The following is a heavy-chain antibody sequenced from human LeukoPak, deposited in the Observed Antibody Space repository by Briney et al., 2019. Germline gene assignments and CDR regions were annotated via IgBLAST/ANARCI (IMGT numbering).Heavy chain of an antibody. J-gene: IGHJ4*02. CDR3: AREGLRFYYDRSGYPPAY. D-gene: IGHD3-22*01. CDR1: GVSISSYY. Sequence: SETLSLTCTVSGVSISSYYWSWIRQPPGKGLEWIGSFHHSGGTNYNPSLKSRATISVDTSKNQVSLKLSSVTAADTAVYYCAREGLRFYYDRSGYPPAYWGQGTLVTVSS. V-gene: IGHV4-59*12. CDR2: FHHSGGT.